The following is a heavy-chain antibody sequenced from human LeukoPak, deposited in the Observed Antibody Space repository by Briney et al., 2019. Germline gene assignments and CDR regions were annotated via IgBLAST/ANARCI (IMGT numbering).Heavy chain of an antibody. Sequence: GGSLRLSCAASGFTFDDYAMHWVRQAPGKGLEWVSGISWNSGSIGYADSVKGRFTISRDNAKNSLYLQMNSLRAEDTAVYYCAREGPIEWGQGTLVTVSS. CDR3: AREGPIE. J-gene: IGHJ4*02. CDR2: ISWNSGSI. CDR1: GFTFDDYA. V-gene: IGHV3-9*01.